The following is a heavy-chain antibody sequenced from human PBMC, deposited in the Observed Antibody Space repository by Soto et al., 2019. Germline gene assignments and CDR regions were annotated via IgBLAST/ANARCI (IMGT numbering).Heavy chain of an antibody. V-gene: IGHV1-69*06. CDR2: IIPIFGTA. Sequence: SVKVSCKASGGTFSSYAISWVRQAPGQGLEWMGGIIPIFGTANYAQKFQGRVTITADKSTSTAYMELSSLRSEDTAVYYCARGLTTVTGYYYYGMDVCGQGTTVTFCS. CDR3: ARGLTTVTGYYYYGMDV. J-gene: IGHJ6*02. D-gene: IGHD4-17*01. CDR1: GGTFSSYA.